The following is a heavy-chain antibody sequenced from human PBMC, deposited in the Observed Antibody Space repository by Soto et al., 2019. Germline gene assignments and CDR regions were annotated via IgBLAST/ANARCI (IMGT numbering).Heavy chain of an antibody. CDR2: ISTFNSHT. V-gene: IGHV1-18*01. CDR3: TKPRSSLQWPPFDP. CDR1: GYTFTSYG. Sequence: ASVKVSCKASGYTFTSYGISWVRQAPGQGLEWMGWISTFNSHTDYAQKVQGRVAMTTDRSTGTAYMELRSLRPDDTAVYYCTKPRSSLQWPPFDPWGHGTQVTVSS. J-gene: IGHJ5*02. D-gene: IGHD6-19*01.